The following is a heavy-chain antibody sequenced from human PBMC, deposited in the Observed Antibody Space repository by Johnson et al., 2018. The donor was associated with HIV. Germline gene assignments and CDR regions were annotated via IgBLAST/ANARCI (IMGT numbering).Heavy chain of an antibody. J-gene: IGHJ3*02. CDR2: ISSSGTAI. CDR1: GFTFSDYY. V-gene: IGHV3-11*04. Sequence: QVQLVESGGGLAKPGGSLRLSCAASGFTFSDYYMSWIRQAPGKGLEWISYISSSGTAIYYADSVKGRFTISRDNAKNSLYLQMNSLRAEDTAVYYCARDRGGVAAAKGDHDGFDIWGQGTMVTVSS. CDR3: ARDRGGVAAAKGDHDGFDI. D-gene: IGHD6-13*01.